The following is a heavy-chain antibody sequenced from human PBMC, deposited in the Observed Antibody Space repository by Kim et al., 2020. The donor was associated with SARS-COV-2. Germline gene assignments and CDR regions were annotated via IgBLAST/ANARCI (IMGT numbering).Heavy chain of an antibody. V-gene: IGHV4-4*07. J-gene: IGHJ4*02. CDR3: TRARVGAHNLYFDY. Sequence: SETLSLTCTVSGGSISSYYWSWIRQPAGKGLEWIGRIYSSGSTNYNPSLKSRLTMSVDTSKNQFSLKLSSVTAADTAIYYCTRARVGAHNLYFDYWGQGTLVTVSS. CDR1: GGSISSYY. CDR2: IYSSGST. D-gene: IGHD1-26*01.